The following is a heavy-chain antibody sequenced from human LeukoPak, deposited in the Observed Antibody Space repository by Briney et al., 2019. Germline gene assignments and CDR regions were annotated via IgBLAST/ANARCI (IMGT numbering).Heavy chain of an antibody. CDR1: GGSIGDFY. V-gene: IGHV4-59*12. CDR2: IFKSGST. D-gene: IGHD5-12*01. CDR3: ARTGGYSGPRGAFDI. Sequence: PSETLSLTCTVSGGSIGDFYWNWIRQPPGKGLEWIAYIFKSGSTNYNPSLKSRVTISVDTSKNQFSLKLSSVTAADTAVYYCARTGGYSGPRGAFDIWGQGTVVTVSS. J-gene: IGHJ3*02.